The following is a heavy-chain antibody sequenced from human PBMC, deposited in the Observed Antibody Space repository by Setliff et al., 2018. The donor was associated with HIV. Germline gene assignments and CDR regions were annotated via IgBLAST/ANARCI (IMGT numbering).Heavy chain of an antibody. CDR2: IVVGSGNT. V-gene: IGHV1-58*01. CDR1: GFSFTTST. J-gene: IGHJ4*02. CDR3: ARGGAVDY. D-gene: IGHD1-26*01. Sequence: GASVKVSCKASGFSFTTSTVQWVRQARGQRLEWIGWIVVGSGNTSYAQKFQGRLTMTRDTSTNTVYMELSSLRSEDTAVYYCARGGAVDYWGQGTLVTVSS.